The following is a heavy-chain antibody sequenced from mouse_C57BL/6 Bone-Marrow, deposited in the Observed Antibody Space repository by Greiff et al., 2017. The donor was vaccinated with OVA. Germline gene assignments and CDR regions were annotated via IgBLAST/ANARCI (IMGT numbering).Heavy chain of an antibody. V-gene: IGHV1-50*01. CDR2: IDPSDSYT. CDR1: GYTFTSYW. D-gene: IGHD4-1*01. J-gene: IGHJ2*01. CDR3: ARSGTGTSYFDY. Sequence: QVQLQQPGAELVQPGASVKLSCKASGYTFTSYWMQWVKQRPGQGLAWIGEIDPSDSYTNYNQKLKGQATLTVDTSSSTAYMQLSSLTSEDSAVYYCARSGTGTSYFDYWGQGTTLTVSS.